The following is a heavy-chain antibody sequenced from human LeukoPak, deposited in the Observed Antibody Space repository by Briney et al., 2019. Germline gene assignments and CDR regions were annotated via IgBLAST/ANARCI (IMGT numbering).Heavy chain of an antibody. Sequence: SVKVSCKASGGTFSSYAISWVRQAPGQGLEWMGRIIPILGIANYAQKFQGRVTITADKSTSTAYMELSSLRVEDTAVYFCATYSSLNAREFQLWGQGTLVTVSS. CDR1: GGTFSSYA. V-gene: IGHV1-69*04. CDR2: IIPILGIA. CDR3: ATYSSLNAREFQL. J-gene: IGHJ1*01. D-gene: IGHD6-19*01.